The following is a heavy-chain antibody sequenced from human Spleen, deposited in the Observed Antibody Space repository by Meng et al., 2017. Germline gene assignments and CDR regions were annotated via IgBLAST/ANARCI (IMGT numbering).Heavy chain of an antibody. CDR2: INPNSGGT. V-gene: IGHV1-2*02. CDR1: AYTFTGYY. J-gene: IGHJ6*02. Sequence: ASVKVSCKASAYTFTGYYMHWVRQAPGQGLEWMGWINPNSGGTNYAQKFQGRVTMTRDTSISTAYMELSSLRSEDTAVYYCARFRSPYYYYYGMDVWGQGTTVTVSS. CDR3: ARFRSPYYYYYGMDV. D-gene: IGHD3-10*01.